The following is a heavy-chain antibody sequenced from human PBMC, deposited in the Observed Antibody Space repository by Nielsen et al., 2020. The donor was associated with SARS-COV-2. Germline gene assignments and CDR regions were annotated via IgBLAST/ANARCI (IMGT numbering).Heavy chain of an antibody. V-gene: IGHV3-74*01. J-gene: IGHJ6*02. CDR3: AKEGGEGSLILGPLGLFSRPGPYKSFYAMDV. CDR2: INSDESTT. Sequence: GGSLRLSCEVSRFGLTTYTINWVRQAPGKGLVWVSRINSDESTTIYADSVKGRFTISRDNAKNSLHLQMNSLRADDTALYYCAKEGGEGSLILGPLGLFSRPGPYKSFYAMDVWGQGTTVTVSS. D-gene: IGHD5-24*01. CDR1: RFGLTTYT.